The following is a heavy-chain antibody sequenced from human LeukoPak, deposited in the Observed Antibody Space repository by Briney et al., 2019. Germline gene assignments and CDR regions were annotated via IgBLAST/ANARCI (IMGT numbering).Heavy chain of an antibody. V-gene: IGHV3-30*02. CDR2: IRYDGSNK. CDR1: GFTFSSYG. D-gene: IGHD6-19*01. Sequence: PGGSLRLSCAASGFTFSSYGMHWVRQAPGKGLEWVAFIRYDGSNKYYADSVKGRFTISRDNSKNTLYLQMNSLRAEDTAVYYCAKDSGFYSSGWYSYYYYYMDVWGKGTTVTISS. CDR3: AKDSGFYSSGWYSYYYYYMDV. J-gene: IGHJ6*03.